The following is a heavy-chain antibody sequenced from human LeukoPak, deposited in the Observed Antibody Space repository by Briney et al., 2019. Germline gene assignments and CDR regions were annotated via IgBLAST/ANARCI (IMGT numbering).Heavy chain of an antibody. Sequence: ASVKVSCKASGGTFSSYAISWVRQAPGQGLEWMGIINPSGGSTSYAQKFQGRVTMTRDMSTSTVYMELSSLRSEDTAVYYCASSMGGGDAFDIWGQGTMVTVSS. CDR2: INPSGGST. J-gene: IGHJ3*02. CDR1: GGTFSSYA. V-gene: IGHV1-46*01. D-gene: IGHD3-16*01. CDR3: ASSMGGGDAFDI.